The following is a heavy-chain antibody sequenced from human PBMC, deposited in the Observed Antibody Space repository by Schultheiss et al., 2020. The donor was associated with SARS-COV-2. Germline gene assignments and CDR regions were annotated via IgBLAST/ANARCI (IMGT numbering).Heavy chain of an antibody. J-gene: IGHJ3*01. CDR3: ARWGAESSPSCHGFDL. CDR2: INHSGST. CDR1: GGSISSNSYY. Sequence: SQTLSLTCTVSGGSISSNSYYWGWIRQPPGKGLEWIGEINHSGSTNYNPSLKSRVTISRDTSKNQFSLKLSSVTAADTAVYYCARWGAESSPSCHGFDLWGQGAMVTVSS. V-gene: IGHV4-39*07. D-gene: IGHD2-2*01.